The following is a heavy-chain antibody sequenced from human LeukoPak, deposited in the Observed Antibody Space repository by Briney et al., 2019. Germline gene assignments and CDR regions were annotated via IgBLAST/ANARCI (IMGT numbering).Heavy chain of an antibody. CDR3: ARVSRDTHYYDSSGYLEASYYFDY. J-gene: IGHJ4*02. V-gene: IGHV3-21*01. CDR2: ISSSSSYI. CDR1: GFSFSSYS. Sequence: PGGSLRLSCAASGFSFSSYSMNWVRQAPGKGLEWVSSISSSSSYIYYADSVKGRFTISRDNAKNSLYLQMNSLRAEDTAVYYCARVSRDTHYYDSSGYLEASYYFDYWGQGTLVTVSS. D-gene: IGHD3-22*01.